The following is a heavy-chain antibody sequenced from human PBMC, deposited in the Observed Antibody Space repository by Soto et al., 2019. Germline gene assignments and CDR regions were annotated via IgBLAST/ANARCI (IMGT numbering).Heavy chain of an antibody. CDR1: GGSISGYY. Sequence: QVQLQESGPGLVKPSETLSLIRTVSGGSISGYYWSWLRQSPGKGLEWIAYIYNSGTTNYNPSLTSRTTISVDTSKNQFSLKLSSVTAADTAVYYCARHYGSGTYPLDSWGQGTLVTVST. J-gene: IGHJ4*02. V-gene: IGHV4-59*08. D-gene: IGHD3-10*01. CDR2: IYNSGTT. CDR3: ARHYGSGTYPLDS.